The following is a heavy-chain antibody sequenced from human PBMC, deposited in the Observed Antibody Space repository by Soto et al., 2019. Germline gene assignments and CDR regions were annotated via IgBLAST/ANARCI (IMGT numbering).Heavy chain of an antibody. J-gene: IGHJ4*02. Sequence: EVQLVESGGGLVQRGGSLRLSCEASGFTFNDYWMHWVRQVPGKGLVWVSRINADGSSTSYADSVKGRFTISRDNAKNNVYLLMNSLRAEDSAVYYCARGGAYNYGPRGSRVADYWGQGTLVTLSS. CDR1: GFTFNDYW. V-gene: IGHV3-74*01. CDR2: INADGSST. D-gene: IGHD5-18*01. CDR3: ARGGAYNYGPRGSRVADY.